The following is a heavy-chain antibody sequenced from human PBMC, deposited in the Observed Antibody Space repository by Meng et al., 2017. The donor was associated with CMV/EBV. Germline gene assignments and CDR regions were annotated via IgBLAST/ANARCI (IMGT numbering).Heavy chain of an antibody. CDR2: IYWDDDK. Sequence: QLTLKESGPTLVKPTQTFTLTCTFSGFSLSTSGVGVGWIRQPPGKALEWLALIYWDDDKRYSPSLKSRLTITKDTSKNQVVLTMTNMDPVDTATYYCAHKGRRMAAAGINWFDPWGQGTLVTVSS. CDR1: GFSLSTSGVG. J-gene: IGHJ5*02. V-gene: IGHV2-5*02. D-gene: IGHD6-13*01. CDR3: AHKGRRMAAAGINWFDP.